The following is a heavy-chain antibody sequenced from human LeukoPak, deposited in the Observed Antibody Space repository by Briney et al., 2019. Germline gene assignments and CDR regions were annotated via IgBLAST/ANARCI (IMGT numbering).Heavy chain of an antibody. CDR1: GFTFSSYS. CDR2: ISSGSGYI. J-gene: IGHJ4*02. CDR3: ARSTSASGTGDY. V-gene: IGHV3-21*01. D-gene: IGHD6-13*01. Sequence: PGGSLRLSCAASGFTFSSYSMHWVRQAPGKGLEWVSSISSGSGYIYSADSVKGRFTISRDNTKNSLYLQMNSLGAEDTAVYYCARSTSASGTGDYWGQGTLVTVPS.